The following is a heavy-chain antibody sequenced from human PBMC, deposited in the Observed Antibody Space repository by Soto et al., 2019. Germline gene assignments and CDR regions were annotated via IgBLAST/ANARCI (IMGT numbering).Heavy chain of an antibody. CDR2: ISYTGSA. D-gene: IGHD4-17*01. CDR1: GGSINYSY. Sequence: SGTLSLTCTVSGGSINYSYWTWIRQPPGKGLEWIGYISYTGSANYNASLKSRLTISVDTSKNQFSLKLSSVTAADTALYYCARVNYGDYYYGMDVWGQGTTVTVSS. J-gene: IGHJ6*02. V-gene: IGHV4-59*01. CDR3: ARVNYGDYYYGMDV.